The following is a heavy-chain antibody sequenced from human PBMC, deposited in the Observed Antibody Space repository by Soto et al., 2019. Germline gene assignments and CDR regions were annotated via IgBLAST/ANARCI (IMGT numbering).Heavy chain of an antibody. Sequence: ASVKVSCKASGNNFTRYYFHWVRQAPGQGLEWMGIINPSGGSTTYAQKFQGRVTMTRDMSTSTVYMDLSSLRSEDTAVYYCAREGDHSGTYYYDGMDVWG. CDR1: GNNFTRYY. J-gene: IGHJ6*02. V-gene: IGHV1-46*01. CDR3: AREGDHSGTYYYDGMDV. CDR2: INPSGGST. D-gene: IGHD1-26*01.